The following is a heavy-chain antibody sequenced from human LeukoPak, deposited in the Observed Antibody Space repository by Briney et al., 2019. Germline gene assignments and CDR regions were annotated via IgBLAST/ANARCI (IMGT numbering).Heavy chain of an antibody. D-gene: IGHD4-17*01. V-gene: IGHV3-53*01. CDR3: ARVLDYGDLHFDY. J-gene: IGHJ4*02. Sequence: GSLRLSCAASGFTVSSNYMSWVRQAPGKGLEWVSVIYSGGSTYYADSVKGRFTISRDNSKNTLYLQMNSLRAEDTAVYYCARVLDYGDLHFDYWGQGTLVTVSS. CDR1: GFTVSSNY. CDR2: IYSGGST.